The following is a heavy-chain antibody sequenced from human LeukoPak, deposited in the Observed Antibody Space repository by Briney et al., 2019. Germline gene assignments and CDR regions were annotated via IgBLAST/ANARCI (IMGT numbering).Heavy chain of an antibody. V-gene: IGHV3-48*01. D-gene: IGHD3-3*01. CDR3: ARGAWRGYDFWSGQIDY. Sequence: GGSLRLSCAASGFTFSSYSMNWVRQPPGKGLEWVSYISSSSSTIYYADSVKGRSTISRDNAKNSLYLQMNSLRAEDTAVYYCARGAWRGYDFWSGQIDYWGQGTLVTVSS. CDR2: ISSSSSTI. J-gene: IGHJ4*02. CDR1: GFTFSSYS.